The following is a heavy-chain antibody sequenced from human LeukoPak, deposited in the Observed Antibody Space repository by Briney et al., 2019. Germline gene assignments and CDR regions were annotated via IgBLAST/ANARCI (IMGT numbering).Heavy chain of an antibody. CDR3: ARRVVVVPAAIFDI. J-gene: IGHJ3*02. CDR2: IYYSGST. Sequence: PSETLSLTCTVSGGSISSGSYYWSWIRQPAGKGLEWIGSIYYSGSTYYNPSLKSRVTISVDTSKNQFSLKLSSVTAADTAVYYCARRVVVVPAAIFDIWGQGTMVTVSS. CDR1: GGSISSGSYY. D-gene: IGHD2-2*01. V-gene: IGHV4-39*01.